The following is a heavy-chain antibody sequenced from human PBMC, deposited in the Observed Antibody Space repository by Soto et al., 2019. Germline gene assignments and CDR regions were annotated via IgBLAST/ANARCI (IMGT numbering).Heavy chain of an antibody. CDR3: ARRDSSSWYVYYYYGMDV. J-gene: IGHJ6*02. D-gene: IGHD6-13*01. CDR2: MNPNSGNT. V-gene: IGHV1-8*01. Sequence: ASVKVSCKASRYTFTSYDINWVRQATGQGLEWMGWMNPNSGNTGYAQKFQGRVTMTRNTSISTAYMELSSLRSEDTAVYYCARRDSSSWYVYYYYGMDVWGQGTTVTVSS. CDR1: RYTFTSYD.